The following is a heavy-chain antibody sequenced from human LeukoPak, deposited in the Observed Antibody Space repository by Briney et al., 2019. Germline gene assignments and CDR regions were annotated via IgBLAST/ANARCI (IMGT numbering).Heavy chain of an antibody. D-gene: IGHD6-19*01. J-gene: IGHJ6*02. CDR1: GYTFTTYS. V-gene: IGHV1-46*04. Sequence: EASVKVSCKASGYTFTTYSMHWVRQAPGQGLEWLGIINPGGDSTNYAQKLQGRVTMTRDTSTSTAYMELRSLRSDDTAVYYCARDSHQTRQWLVPIGYYYYYGMDVWGQGTTVTVSS. CDR2: INPGGDST. CDR3: ARDSHQTRQWLVPIGYYYYYGMDV.